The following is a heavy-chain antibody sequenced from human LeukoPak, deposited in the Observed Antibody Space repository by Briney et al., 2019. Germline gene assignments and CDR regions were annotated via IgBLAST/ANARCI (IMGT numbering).Heavy chain of an antibody. V-gene: IGHV4-39*07. J-gene: IGHJ5*02. Sequence: SETLSLTCTVSGGSISSSSYYWGWIRQPPGKGLEWIGSIYYSGSTYYNPSLKSRVTISVDTSKNQFSLKLSSVTAADTAVYYCARGGYNWNSPGFDPWGQGTLVTVSS. CDR2: IYYSGST. CDR3: ARGGYNWNSPGFDP. D-gene: IGHD1-7*01. CDR1: GGSISSSSYY.